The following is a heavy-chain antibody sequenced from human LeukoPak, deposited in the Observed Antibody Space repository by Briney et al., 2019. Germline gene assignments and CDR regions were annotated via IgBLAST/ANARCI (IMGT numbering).Heavy chain of an antibody. CDR3: TTEDDSSGYYIY. J-gene: IGHJ4*02. Sequence: GSLRLSCAASGFTFSNAWMSWVRQAPGKGLEWVGRIKSKTDGGTTDYAAPVKGRFTISRDDSKNTLYLQMNSLKTEDTAVYYCTTEDDSSGYYIYWGQGTLVTVSS. CDR1: GFTFSNAW. CDR2: IKSKTDGGTT. D-gene: IGHD3-22*01. V-gene: IGHV3-15*01.